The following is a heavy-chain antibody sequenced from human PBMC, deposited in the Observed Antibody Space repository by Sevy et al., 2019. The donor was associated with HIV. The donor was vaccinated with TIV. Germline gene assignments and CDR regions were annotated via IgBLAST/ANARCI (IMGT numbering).Heavy chain of an antibody. D-gene: IGHD1-26*01. V-gene: IGHV4-59*08. J-gene: IGHJ4*02. CDR2: IYYNGNI. CDR3: AGENAWGRGYS. CDR1: GGSITSLY. Sequence: SETLSLTCTVSGGSITSLYWNWIRQPPGKGLEWIANIYYNGNINYNPSLMSRVTLSLDTSKNQFSLRLSSVTAADTAMYYCAGENAWGRGYSWGQGTLVTVSS.